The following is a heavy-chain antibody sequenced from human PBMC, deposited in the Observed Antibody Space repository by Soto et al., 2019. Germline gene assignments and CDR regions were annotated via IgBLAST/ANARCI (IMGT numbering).Heavy chain of an antibody. CDR3: ARDWGRDGCFDY. D-gene: IGHD3-16*01. J-gene: IGHJ4*02. CDR2: IYYSGST. CDR1: GGSISSGGYY. Sequence: QVQLQESGPGLAKPSQTLSLICTVSGGSISSGGYYWSWIRQHPGKGLEWIGYIYYSGSTYYNPSLKSRVTISVDTSKNQSSMKLTSVTAADTAVYYCARDWGRDGCFDYWGQGTLVTVPS. V-gene: IGHV4-31*03.